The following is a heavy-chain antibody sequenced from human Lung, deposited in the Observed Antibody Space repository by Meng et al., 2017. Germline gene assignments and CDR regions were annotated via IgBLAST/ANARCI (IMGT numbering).Heavy chain of an antibody. CDR1: GDSVSSNIAA. Sequence: QVQLQQSGPGLVKPSQTLSLTCAISGDSVSSNIAAWNWIRQSPSRGLEWLERTYYRSRWYYDYAPSVKSRMTINADTSKNQFSLQLNSVTPGDTAVYYCARGFAPVAPGAFDYWGQGALVTVSS. J-gene: IGHJ4*02. CDR3: ARGFAPVAPGAFDY. CDR2: TYYRSRWYY. D-gene: IGHD2-2*01. V-gene: IGHV6-1*01.